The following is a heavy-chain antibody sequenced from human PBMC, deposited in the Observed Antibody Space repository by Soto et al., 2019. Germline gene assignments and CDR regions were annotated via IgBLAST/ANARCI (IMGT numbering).Heavy chain of an antibody. CDR2: ISYNGRT. D-gene: IGHD2-21*01. CDR3: ARSGVVVIRIDS. Sequence: SETLSLTCSVSGASITRGGFLWTWIRQHPGKGLEWIGFISYNGRTSYNPSLKSRVTISADTSKNQFSLQLSSVTAADTAVYYCARSGVVVIRIDSWGQGTPVTVSS. V-gene: IGHV4-31*03. J-gene: IGHJ4*02. CDR1: GASITRGGFL.